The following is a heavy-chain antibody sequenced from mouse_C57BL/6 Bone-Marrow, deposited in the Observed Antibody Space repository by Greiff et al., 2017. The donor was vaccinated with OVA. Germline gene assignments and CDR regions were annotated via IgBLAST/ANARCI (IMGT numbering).Heavy chain of an antibody. J-gene: IGHJ2*01. CDR3: VRRIYTVVSYFDY. D-gene: IGHD1-1*01. CDR2: INPSGGYT. V-gene: IGHV1-4*01. CDR1: GYTFTNYT. Sequence: VKLQQSGAELVRPGASVKMSCKASGYTFTNYTMHWVKQRPGQGLEWIGYINPSGGYTKYNQKFKDKATLTADKSSSTAYMQLSSLTSEDSAVYYCVRRIYTVVSYFDYWGQGTTLTVSS.